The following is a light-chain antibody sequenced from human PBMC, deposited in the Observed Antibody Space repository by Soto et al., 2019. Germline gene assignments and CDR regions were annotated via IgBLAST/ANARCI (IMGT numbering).Light chain of an antibody. J-gene: IGLJ2*01. Sequence: QSALTQPASVSGSPGQSITISCTGSSNDIGGYNYVSWYQQHPGKAPKLMIYEVNSRPSGISDRFSGSKSGNTASLTISGLQTEDEADYYCSSYTSTSSRVFGGGTKLTVL. V-gene: IGLV2-14*01. CDR3: SSYTSTSSRV. CDR2: EVN. CDR1: SNDIGGYNY.